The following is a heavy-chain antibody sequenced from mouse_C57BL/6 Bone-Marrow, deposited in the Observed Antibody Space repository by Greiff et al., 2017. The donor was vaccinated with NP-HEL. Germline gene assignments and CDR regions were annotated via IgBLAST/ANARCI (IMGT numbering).Heavy chain of an antibody. CDR2: ISDGGSYT. CDR1: GFTFSSYA. V-gene: IGHV5-4*03. D-gene: IGHD4-1*01. CDR3: AKGFNWAWFAY. J-gene: IGHJ3*01. Sequence: EVKVVESGGGLVKPGGSLKLSCAASGFTFSSYAMSWVRQTPEKRLEWVATISDGGSYTYYPDNVKGRFTISRANAKNNLYLQMSHLKSEDTAMYYCAKGFNWAWFAYWGQGTLVTVSA.